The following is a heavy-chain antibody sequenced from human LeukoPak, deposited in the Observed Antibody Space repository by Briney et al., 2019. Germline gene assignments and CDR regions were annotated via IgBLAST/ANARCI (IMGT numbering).Heavy chain of an antibody. CDR2: IYNGDDT. J-gene: IGHJ4*02. Sequence: PGGSLRLSCAASGFTVSSNYMSWVRQAPGKGLRWVSVIYNGDDTYYADSVKGRFTISRDSSKNTLYLQMNSLRVEDTAVYYCARVLRYQLPPDFWGQGTLVTVSS. CDR3: ARVLRYQLPPDF. V-gene: IGHV3-53*01. D-gene: IGHD2-2*01. CDR1: GFTVSSNY.